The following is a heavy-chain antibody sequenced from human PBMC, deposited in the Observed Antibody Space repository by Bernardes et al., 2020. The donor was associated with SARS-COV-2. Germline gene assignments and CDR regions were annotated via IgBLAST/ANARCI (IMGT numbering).Heavy chain of an antibody. CDR1: GFTFSSYS. D-gene: IGHD2-15*01. V-gene: IGHV3-48*01. CDR2: ISSSSSTI. J-gene: IGHJ6*02. Sequence: GGSLRLSCAASGFTFSSYSMNWVRQAPGKGLEWVSYISSSSSTIYYADSVKGRFTISRDNAKNSLYLQMNSLRAEDTAVYYCARDQVVAATRPRSGYGMDVWGQGTTVTVSS. CDR3: ARDQVVAATRPRSGYGMDV.